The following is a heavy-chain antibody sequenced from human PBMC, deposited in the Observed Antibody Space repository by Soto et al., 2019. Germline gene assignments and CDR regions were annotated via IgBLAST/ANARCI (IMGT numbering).Heavy chain of an antibody. V-gene: IGHV3-74*01. Sequence: EVQLVESGGGLVQPGGSLRLSCAGSGFIFSNYWMHWVRQAPGKGLEWVSRIDYDGPTDYADSVRGRFTISRDNDENTMYLQMHSLRPEDPAVYYCVRDSHGDYWGQGTLVTVSS. CDR3: VRDSHGDY. CDR2: IDYDGPT. J-gene: IGHJ4*02. CDR1: GFIFSNYW.